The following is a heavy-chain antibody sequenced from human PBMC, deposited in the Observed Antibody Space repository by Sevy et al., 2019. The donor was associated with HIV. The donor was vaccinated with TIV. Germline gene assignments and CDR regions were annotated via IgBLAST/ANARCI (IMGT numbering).Heavy chain of an antibody. CDR3: ARDPSRAAEGWFDP. V-gene: IGHV1-2*02. D-gene: IGHD6-13*01. CDR2: INPNSGGT. CDR1: GYTFTDYY. Sequence: ASVKVSCKASGYTFTDYYMYWVRQAPGQGLEWMGWINPNSGGTNYAQKFQGRVTMTRDTSISTAYMELSRLRSDDTAMYYCARDPSRAAEGWFDPWGRGTLVTVSS. J-gene: IGHJ5*02.